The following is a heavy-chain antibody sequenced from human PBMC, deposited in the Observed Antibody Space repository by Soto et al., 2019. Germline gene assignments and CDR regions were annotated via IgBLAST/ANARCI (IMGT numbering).Heavy chain of an antibody. CDR3: ASGISVVTSAPQGMDV. D-gene: IGHD2-21*02. CDR2: IWYDGSNI. CDR1: GFPFSSHG. V-gene: IGHV3-33*01. Sequence: PGGSLKLSCAASGFPFSSHGLHWVRQAPGKGLERVAVIWYDGSNIYYADSVKGRFTISRDNSKNTLYLQMNSLRAEDTAVYYLASGISVVTSAPQGMDVSGKWSTVTI. J-gene: IGHJ6*04.